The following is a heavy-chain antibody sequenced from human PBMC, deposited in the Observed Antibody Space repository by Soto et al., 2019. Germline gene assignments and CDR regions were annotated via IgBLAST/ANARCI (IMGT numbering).Heavy chain of an antibody. V-gene: IGHV4-59*12. D-gene: IGHD4-17*01. CDR1: GGSISSYY. Sequence: PSEALSLTCTVSGGSISSYYWSWIRQPPGKGLEWIGYIYYNGNTNYNPSLKSRVTISVDRSKNQFSLKLSSVTAADTAVYYCARSQTTVTSYDYWGQGTLVTVSS. CDR2: IYYNGNT. J-gene: IGHJ4*02. CDR3: ARSQTTVTSYDY.